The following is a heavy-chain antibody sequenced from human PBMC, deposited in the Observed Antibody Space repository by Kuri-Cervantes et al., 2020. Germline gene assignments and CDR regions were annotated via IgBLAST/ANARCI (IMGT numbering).Heavy chain of an antibody. CDR1: GGSINSYY. J-gene: IGHJ3*02. D-gene: IGHD4-17*01. CDR2: IYYSGST. Sequence: SETLSLTCTVSGGSINSYYWNWIRQPPGKGLEWIGYIYYSGSTNYNPSLKSRVTISIDTSKNQFSLKLSSVTAADTAVYYCARQNDYDDYGDAFDIWGQGTMVTVSS. V-gene: IGHV4-59*01. CDR3: ARQNDYDDYGDAFDI.